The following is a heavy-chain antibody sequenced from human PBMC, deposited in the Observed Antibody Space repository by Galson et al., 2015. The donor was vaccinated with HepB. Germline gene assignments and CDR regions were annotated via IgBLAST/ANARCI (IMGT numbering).Heavy chain of an antibody. CDR1: GGTFSSYA. V-gene: IGHV1-69*13. CDR3: AREYYTVTTINRVFDI. CDR2: IIPIFGTA. D-gene: IGHD4-17*01. Sequence: SVKVSCKASGGTFSSYAISWVRQAPGQGLEWMGGIIPIFGTANYAQKFQGRVTITADESTSTAYMELSSLRSEDTAAYYCAREYYTVTTINRVFDIWGQGTMVTVSS. J-gene: IGHJ3*02.